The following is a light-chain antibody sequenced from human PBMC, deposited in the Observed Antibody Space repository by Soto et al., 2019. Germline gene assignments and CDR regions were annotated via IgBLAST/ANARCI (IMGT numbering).Light chain of an antibody. CDR2: EVS. CDR1: SSDVGGYNY. J-gene: IGLJ1*01. CDR3: SSYTSSSTPYV. V-gene: IGLV2-14*01. Sequence: QSVLTRPASVSGSPGQSITISCTGTSSDVGGYNYVSWYQQHPGKAPKLMIYEVSNRPSGVSNRFSGSKSGNTASLTISGLQAEDEADYYCSSYTSSSTPYVFGTGTKSPS.